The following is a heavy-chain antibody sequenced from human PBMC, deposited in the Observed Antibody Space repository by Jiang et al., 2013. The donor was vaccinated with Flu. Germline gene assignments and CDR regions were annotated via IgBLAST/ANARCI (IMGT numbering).Heavy chain of an antibody. V-gene: IGHV1-2*04. CDR3: ARSASSEGFDP. CDR2: INPNSGGT. D-gene: IGHD6-19*01. Sequence: QAPGQGLEWMGWINPNSGGTNYAQKFQGWVTMTRDTSISTAYMELSRLRSDDTAVYYCARSASSEGFDPWGRGTLVTVSS. J-gene: IGHJ2*01.